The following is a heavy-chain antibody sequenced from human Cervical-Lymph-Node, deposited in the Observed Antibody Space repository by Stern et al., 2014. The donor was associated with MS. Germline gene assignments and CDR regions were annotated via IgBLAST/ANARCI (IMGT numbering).Heavy chain of an antibody. V-gene: IGHV3-21*01. CDR2: ISSSSSYI. Sequence: EVQLEESGGGLVKPGGSLRLSCAASGFTFSTYSMNWVRQAPGKGLEWVSSISSSSSYIYYADSVKGRFTISRDNAKNSLYLQMNSLRAEDTAVYYCASRSYYYYGMDVWGQGTTVTVSS. J-gene: IGHJ6*02. CDR3: ASRSYYYYGMDV. CDR1: GFTFSTYS. D-gene: IGHD3-16*02.